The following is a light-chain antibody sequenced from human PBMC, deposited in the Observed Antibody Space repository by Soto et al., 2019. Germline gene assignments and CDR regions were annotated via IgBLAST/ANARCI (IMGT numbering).Light chain of an antibody. CDR2: GVT. CDR1: SSDIGSYNY. Sequence: QSALTQPASVSGSPGQSITISCTGTSSDIGSYNYISWYQQYPDKGPKLMIYGVTNRPSGVSNRFSGSKSGYTASLTISGLQAEDEADYYWCSYTTTTAYVFGTGTKLTVL. CDR3: CSYTTTTAYV. V-gene: IGLV2-14*03. J-gene: IGLJ1*01.